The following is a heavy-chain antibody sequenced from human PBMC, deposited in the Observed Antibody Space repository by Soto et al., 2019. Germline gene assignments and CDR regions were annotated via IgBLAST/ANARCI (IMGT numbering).Heavy chain of an antibody. D-gene: IGHD1-26*01. J-gene: IGHJ4*02. Sequence: ASVKVSCKASGGTFSSYTISWVRQAPGQGLEWMGRIIAGLGIAKYAQKFQGRVTITRDTSATTAYMELSRLRSEDKAVYYCARDSGIAGPSGDLDYWGQGTLVTVSS. CDR3: ARDSGIAGPSGDLDY. V-gene: IGHV1-69*04. CDR2: IIAGLGIA. CDR1: GGTFSSYT.